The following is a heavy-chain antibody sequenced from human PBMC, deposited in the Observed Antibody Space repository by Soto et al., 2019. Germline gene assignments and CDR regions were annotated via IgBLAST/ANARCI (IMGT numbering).Heavy chain of an antibody. CDR2: IYYSGST. D-gene: IGHD3-10*01. J-gene: IGHJ6*03. CDR3: ARGGTMVRGVIQYPPYYYYYMDV. V-gene: IGHV4-31*03. CDR1: GGSISSGGYY. Sequence: QVPLQESGPGLVKPSQTLSLTCTVSGGSISSGGYYWSWIRQHPGKGLEWIGYIYYSGSTYYNPSLKSRVTISVDTSKNQFSLKLSSVTAADTAVYYCARGGTMVRGVIQYPPYYYYYMDVWGKGTTVTVSS.